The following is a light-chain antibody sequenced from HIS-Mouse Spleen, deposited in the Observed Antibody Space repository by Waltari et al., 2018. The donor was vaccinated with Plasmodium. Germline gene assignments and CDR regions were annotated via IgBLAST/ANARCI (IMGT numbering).Light chain of an antibody. CDR2: GAS. V-gene: IGKV3-15*01. J-gene: IGKJ3*01. Sequence: EIVMTQSPATLSVSPGERDTLSCRASQSVSSNLAWYQQKPGQAPRLLIYGASPRATGIPARFSGSGSGTEFTLTISSLQSEDFAVYYCQQYNNWSFTFGPGTKVDIK. CDR1: QSVSSN. CDR3: QQYNNWSFT.